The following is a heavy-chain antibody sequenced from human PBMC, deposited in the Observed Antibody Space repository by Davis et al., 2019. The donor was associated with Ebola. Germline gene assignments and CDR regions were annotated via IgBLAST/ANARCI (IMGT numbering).Heavy chain of an antibody. CDR2: ISAYNGNT. J-gene: IGHJ4*02. CDR3: AKDPALLPSGWLDYFDY. V-gene: IGHV1-18*01. CDR1: GGTFSSYA. Sequence: ASVKVSCKASGGTFSSYAISWVRQAPGQGLEWMGWISAYNGNTNYAQKLQGRVTMTTDTSTSTAYMELRSLRAEDTAVYYCAKDPALLPSGWLDYFDYWGQGTLVTVSS. D-gene: IGHD6-19*01.